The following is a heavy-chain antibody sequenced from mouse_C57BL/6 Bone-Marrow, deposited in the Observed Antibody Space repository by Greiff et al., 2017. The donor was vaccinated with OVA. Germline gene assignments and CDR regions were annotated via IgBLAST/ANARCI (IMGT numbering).Heavy chain of an antibody. V-gene: IGHV5-17*01. Sequence: DVKLVESGGGLVKPGGSLKLSCAASGFTSSDYGMHWVRQAPEKGLEWVAYIRCGSSTISYADTVTGRFTISRDNAKNTLFLEMTSLRSEDTAMYYCARDYEYDVGYCYFDVWGTGTTVTVSS. J-gene: IGHJ1*03. D-gene: IGHD2-4*01. CDR3: ARDYEYDVGYCYFDV. CDR1: GFTSSDYG. CDR2: IRCGSSTI.